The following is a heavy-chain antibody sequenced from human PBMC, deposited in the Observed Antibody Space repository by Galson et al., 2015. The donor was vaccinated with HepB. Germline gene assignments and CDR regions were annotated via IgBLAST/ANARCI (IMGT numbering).Heavy chain of an antibody. CDR1: GFTFSRSL. D-gene: IGHD2/OR15-2a*01. CDR2: INPDGSRT. V-gene: IGHV3-74*01. Sequence: SLRLSCAAAGFTFSRSLMHWGRHSPGKRLGWVSRINPDGSRTSYADSVKGRVTISRDNDRNTLHLQLDSPTDEDTALYFCVSTDWGAPYFWGQGTLVTVSS. J-gene: IGHJ4*02. CDR3: VSTDWGAPYF.